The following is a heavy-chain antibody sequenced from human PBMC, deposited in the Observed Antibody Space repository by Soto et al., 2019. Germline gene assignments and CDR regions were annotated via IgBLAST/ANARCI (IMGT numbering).Heavy chain of an antibody. D-gene: IGHD2-2*01. CDR3: ARVVRFGSSPSCRGRNWFDP. V-gene: IGHV4-30-4*01. Sequence: QVQLQESGPGLVEPSQTLSLTCSVSAGSISSGAYYWSWIRQPPGKGLEWIGHMFYVGPTYYNPYLKRRVTLYVDMSKNQFSLKLCSVTAADTAVDHCARVVRFGSSPSCRGRNWFDPWGPGTLVTVTS. J-gene: IGHJ5*02. CDR2: MFYVGPT. CDR1: AGSISSGAYY.